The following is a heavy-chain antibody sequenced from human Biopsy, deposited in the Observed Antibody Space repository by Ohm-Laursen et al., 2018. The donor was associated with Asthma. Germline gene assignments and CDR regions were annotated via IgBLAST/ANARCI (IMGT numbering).Heavy chain of an antibody. V-gene: IGHV3-48*02. Sequence: SLRLSCTASVFTFSSYSMNWVRQAPGKGLEWVSYISSSSSTIYYADSVKGRFTISRDNAKNSLYLQMNSLRDEDTAVYYCARFKRGYSYGYAGVFDYWGQGTLVTVSS. CDR3: ARFKRGYSYGYAGVFDY. J-gene: IGHJ4*02. D-gene: IGHD5-18*01. CDR1: VFTFSSYS. CDR2: ISSSSSTI.